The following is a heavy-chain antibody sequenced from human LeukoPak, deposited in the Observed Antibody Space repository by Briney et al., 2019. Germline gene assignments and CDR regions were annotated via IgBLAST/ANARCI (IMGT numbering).Heavy chain of an antibody. D-gene: IGHD2-2*01. V-gene: IGHV3-21*01. CDR1: GFTFSRYS. Sequence: GGSLRLSCAASGFTFSRYSMNWVRQAPGKGLEWVSSISSSSSFIYYADSVKGRFTISRDNAKNSLYLQMNSLRAEDTAVYYCARDPPLGSCSTISCPHLDYWGQGTLVAVSS. CDR3: ARDPPLGSCSTISCPHLDY. CDR2: ISSSSSFI. J-gene: IGHJ4*02.